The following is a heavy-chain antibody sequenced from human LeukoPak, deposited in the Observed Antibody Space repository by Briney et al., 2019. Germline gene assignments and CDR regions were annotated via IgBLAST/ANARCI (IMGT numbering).Heavy chain of an antibody. J-gene: IGHJ4*02. D-gene: IGHD4-17*01. Sequence: PGGSLRLSCAASGFTFRSFPIHWVRQAPGKGLEWVAFISYDGSNKYYADSAKGRFTTSRDNSKNTLYLQMNSLRGEDTAVYYCARVGDYGDDYWGQGTLVTVAS. V-gene: IGHV3-30*04. CDR3: ARVGDYGDDY. CDR1: GFTFRSFP. CDR2: ISYDGSNK.